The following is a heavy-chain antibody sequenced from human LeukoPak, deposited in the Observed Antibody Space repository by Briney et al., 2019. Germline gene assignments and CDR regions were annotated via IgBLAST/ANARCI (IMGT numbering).Heavy chain of an antibody. CDR3: ARDLRGMVRGVIINWDYYYMDV. Sequence: SETLSLTCTVSGGSISSYYWSWIRQPAGKGLEWIGRIYTSGSANYNPSLKSRVAMSVDTSMSQFSLKLSSVTAADTAVYYCARDLRGMVRGVIINWDYYYMDVWGKGTTVTISS. J-gene: IGHJ6*03. CDR1: GGSISSYY. D-gene: IGHD3-10*01. V-gene: IGHV4-4*07. CDR2: IYTSGSA.